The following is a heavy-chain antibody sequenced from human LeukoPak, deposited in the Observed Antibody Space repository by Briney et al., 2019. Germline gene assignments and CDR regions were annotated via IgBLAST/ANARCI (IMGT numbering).Heavy chain of an antibody. Sequence: PGGSLRLSCAASGFTFSSYWMSWVRQAPGKGLEWVANIKQDGSEKYYVDSVKGRFTISRDNAKNSLYLQMNSLRAEDTAVYYCARVGGYDRKSYYYYYGMDVWSQGTTVTVSS. V-gene: IGHV3-7*01. CDR3: ARVGGYDRKSYYYYYGMDV. CDR2: IKQDGSEK. J-gene: IGHJ6*02. CDR1: GFTFSSYW. D-gene: IGHD5-12*01.